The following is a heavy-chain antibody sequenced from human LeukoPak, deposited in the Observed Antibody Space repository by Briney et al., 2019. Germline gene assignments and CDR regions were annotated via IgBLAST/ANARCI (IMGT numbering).Heavy chain of an antibody. V-gene: IGHV1-2*06. Sequence: ASVKVSFKASEYTFTGYYIHWVRQAPGQGLEWMGRINPNSGGTNYAQKFQGRVTMTRDTSISTAYMELSRLTSDDTAVYYCARDSSGPHLLTWGQGTLVTVSS. CDR1: EYTFTGYY. J-gene: IGHJ4*02. CDR2: INPNSGGT. CDR3: ARDSSGPHLLT. D-gene: IGHD6-19*01.